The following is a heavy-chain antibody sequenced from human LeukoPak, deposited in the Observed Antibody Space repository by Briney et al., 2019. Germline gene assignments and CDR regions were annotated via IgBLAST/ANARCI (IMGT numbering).Heavy chain of an antibody. CDR3: ARHGYSYGLMDY. CDR2: IYYSGST. CDR1: GGSISSSSYY. Sequence: PSETLSLTCTVSGGSISSSSYYWGWIRQPPGKGLEWIGSIYYSGSTYYNPSLKSRVTISVDTSKNRFSLKLSSVTAADTAVYYCARHGYSYGLMDYWGQGTLVTVSS. D-gene: IGHD5-18*01. V-gene: IGHV4-39*01. J-gene: IGHJ4*02.